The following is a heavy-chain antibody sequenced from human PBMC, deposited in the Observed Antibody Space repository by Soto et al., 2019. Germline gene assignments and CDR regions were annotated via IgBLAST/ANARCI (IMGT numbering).Heavy chain of an antibody. Sequence: GGSLRLSCATSGFTFSDYYMSWIRQAPGKGLERVSYIGTRGNTKYYADSVRGRFTISRDNAKNSLYLQMNSLRADDTAVYYCARDGTEYYGEYYDYWGQGIPVTVSS. J-gene: IGHJ4*02. CDR1: GFTFSDYY. D-gene: IGHD4-17*01. CDR3: ARDGTEYYGEYYDY. CDR2: IGTRGNTK. V-gene: IGHV3-11*01.